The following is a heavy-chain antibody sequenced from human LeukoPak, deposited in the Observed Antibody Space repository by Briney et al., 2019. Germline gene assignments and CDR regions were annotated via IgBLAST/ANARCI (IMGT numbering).Heavy chain of an antibody. CDR2: IYPGDSDT. CDR1: GHSFTSYW. Sequence: GESLKISCKGSGHSFTSYWIGWARQMPGKGLEWMGIIYPGDSDTRYSPSFQGQVTISADKSISTAYLQWSSLKASDTAMYYCARHKGGQLLIFDPWGQGTLVTVSS. J-gene: IGHJ5*02. V-gene: IGHV5-51*01. CDR3: ARHKGGQLLIFDP. D-gene: IGHD2-2*01.